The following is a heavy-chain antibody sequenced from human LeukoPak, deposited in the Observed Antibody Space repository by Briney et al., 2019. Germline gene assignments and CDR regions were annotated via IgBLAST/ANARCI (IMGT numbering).Heavy chain of an antibody. Sequence: SETLSPTCAVYGGSFSGYYWSWIRQPPGKGLEWIGEINHSGSTNYNPSLKSRVTISVDTSKNQFSLKLSSVTAADTAVYYCARTGPYTMVRGVINWFDPWGQGTLVTVSS. CDR2: INHSGST. CDR3: ARTGPYTMVRGVINWFDP. J-gene: IGHJ5*02. CDR1: GGSFSGYY. D-gene: IGHD3-10*01. V-gene: IGHV4-34*01.